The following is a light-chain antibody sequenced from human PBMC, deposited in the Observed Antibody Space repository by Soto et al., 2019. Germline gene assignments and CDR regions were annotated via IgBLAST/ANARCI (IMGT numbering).Light chain of an antibody. Sequence: QSALTQPTSVSGSPGQSITISCTGTSSDVGGYNYVSWYQQHPGKVPKVMIFEVSNRPSGISHRFSGSKSGNTASLTISGLQAEDEADYYCSSFTSDITYVFGTGTQLTVL. CDR1: SSDVGGYNY. V-gene: IGLV2-14*01. CDR2: EVS. CDR3: SSFTSDITYV. J-gene: IGLJ1*01.